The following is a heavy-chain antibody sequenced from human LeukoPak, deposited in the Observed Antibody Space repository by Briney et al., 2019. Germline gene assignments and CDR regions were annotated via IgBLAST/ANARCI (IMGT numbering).Heavy chain of an antibody. D-gene: IGHD2-8*01. CDR3: ARGRDYCTNGVCYSAYYYYYMDV. CDR2: IYYSGST. CDR1: GGSISSYY. V-gene: IGHV4-59*01. Sequence: SETLSLTCTVSGGSISSYYWSWIRQPPGKGLEWIGYIYYSGSTNYNPSLKSRVTISVDTSKNQFSLKLSSVTAADTAVYYCARGRDYCTNGVCYSAYYYYYMDVWGKGTTVTVSS. J-gene: IGHJ6*03.